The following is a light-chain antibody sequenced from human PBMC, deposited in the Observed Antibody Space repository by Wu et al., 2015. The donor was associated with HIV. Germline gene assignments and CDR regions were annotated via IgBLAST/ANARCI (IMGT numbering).Light chain of an antibody. Sequence: VEDRVTXSLRASQTLGFFSLVSAETTGKTPKLLLFATSMLETGVPSRFRGSGSGTDYILTISSLQPEDFATYYCQQYYTTLWTFGQGTKVEIK. V-gene: IGKV1-NL1*01. CDR3: QQYYTTLWT. J-gene: IGKJ1*01. CDR1: QTLGF. CDR2: ATS.